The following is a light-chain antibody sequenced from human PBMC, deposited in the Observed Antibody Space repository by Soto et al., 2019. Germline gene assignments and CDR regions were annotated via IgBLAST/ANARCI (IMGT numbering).Light chain of an antibody. CDR3: QQSGSSPPYT. Sequence: EIVLTQSPGTLSLSPGERATLSCRASQSVSSSYLAWYQQKPGQPPRLLIYRASSRATGIPDRFSASGSGTDFTLTISRLEPEDFAVYYCQQSGSSPPYTFGQGTKLEIK. J-gene: IGKJ2*01. CDR2: RAS. CDR1: QSVSSSY. V-gene: IGKV3-20*01.